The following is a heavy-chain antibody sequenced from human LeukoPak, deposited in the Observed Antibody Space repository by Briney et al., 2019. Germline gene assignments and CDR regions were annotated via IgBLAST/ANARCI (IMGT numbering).Heavy chain of an antibody. CDR2: MNPNSGNT. J-gene: IGHJ5*02. D-gene: IGHD1-26*01. Sequence: GASVKVSCKASGYTFTGYYMHWVRQATGQGLEWMGWMNPNSGNTVYAQEFQGRVTMTRDMSTTTDYMELSSLRSEDTAVYYCARDNSVGDVAWWFDPWGQGTLVTVSS. CDR1: GYTFTGYY. CDR3: ARDNSVGDVAWWFDP. V-gene: IGHV1-8*02.